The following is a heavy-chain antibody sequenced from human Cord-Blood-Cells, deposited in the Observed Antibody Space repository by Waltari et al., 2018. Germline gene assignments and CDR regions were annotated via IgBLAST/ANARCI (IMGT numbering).Heavy chain of an antibody. D-gene: IGHD1-1*01. Sequence: QVQLVQSGAEVKKPGASVRVSCKASGYTFTGYYMHWVRQAPGQGLEWMGWINPNSGGTTYAKKFQGRVTMTRDTSISTAYMELSRLRSDDTAVYYWAGESGGPRDYWGQGPLVTVSS. CDR3: AGESGGPRDY. CDR2: INPNSGGT. V-gene: IGHV1-2*02. CDR1: GYTFTGYY. J-gene: IGHJ4*02.